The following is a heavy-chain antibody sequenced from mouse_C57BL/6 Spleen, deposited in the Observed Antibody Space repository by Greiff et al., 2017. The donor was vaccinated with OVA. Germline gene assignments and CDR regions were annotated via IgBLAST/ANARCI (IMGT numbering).Heavy chain of an antibody. CDR3: ARGEVYYYGSSPFDY. Sequence: VQLQQSGPELVKPGASVKISCKASGYAFSSSWMNWVKQRPGKGLEWIGRIYPGDGDTNYNGKFKGKATLTADKSSSTAYMQLSSLTSEDSAVYFCARGEVYYYGSSPFDYWGQGTTLTVSS. V-gene: IGHV1-82*01. J-gene: IGHJ2*01. CDR1: GYAFSSSW. CDR2: IYPGDGDT. D-gene: IGHD1-1*01.